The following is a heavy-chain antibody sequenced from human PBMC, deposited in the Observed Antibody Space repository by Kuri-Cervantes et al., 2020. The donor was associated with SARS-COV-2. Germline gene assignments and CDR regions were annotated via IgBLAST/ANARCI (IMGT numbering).Heavy chain of an antibody. Sequence: SQTLSLTCAVYGGSFSGYYWSWIRQPPGKGLEWIGEINHSGSTSYNPSLKSRVTISVDTSKNQFSLELSSVTAADTAVYYCARAVKRFDYWGQGTLVTVSS. CDR1: GGSFSGYY. CDR2: INHSGST. CDR3: ARAVKRFDY. D-gene: IGHD2/OR15-2a*01. J-gene: IGHJ4*02. V-gene: IGHV4-34*01.